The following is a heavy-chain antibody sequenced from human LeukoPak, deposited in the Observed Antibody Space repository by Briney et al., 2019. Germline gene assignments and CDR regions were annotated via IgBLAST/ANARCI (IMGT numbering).Heavy chain of an antibody. CDR2: RYYSGST. D-gene: IGHD3-16*01. V-gene: IGHV4-59*01. J-gene: IGHJ1*01. Sequence: SETLSLTCSVSGGSIVSYYRTWIRQPPGMGLEWIGYRYYSGSTTYNPSLKSRVTISVDTSKSQFSLKLISVTAADTAIYYCARVRGDFETDWGQGTLVTVSS. CDR3: ARVRGDFETD. CDR1: GGSIVSYY.